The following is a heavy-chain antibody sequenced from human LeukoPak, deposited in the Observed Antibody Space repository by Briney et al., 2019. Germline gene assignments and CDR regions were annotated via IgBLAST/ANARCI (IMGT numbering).Heavy chain of an antibody. J-gene: IGHJ6*04. CDR1: GFTFTNYA. V-gene: IGHV3-74*03. D-gene: IGHD3-10*02. CDR3: AELGITMIGGV. CDR2: INSEGSST. Sequence: GGSLRLSCAASGFTFTNYAMSWVRQTPGKGLVWVSRINSEGSSTMYADSVKGRFTISRDNAKNTLFLQMNSLRAEDTAVYYCAELGITMIGGVWGKGTTVTISS.